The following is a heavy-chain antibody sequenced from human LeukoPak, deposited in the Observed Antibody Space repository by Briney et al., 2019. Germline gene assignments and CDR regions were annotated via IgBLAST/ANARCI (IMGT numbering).Heavy chain of an antibody. Sequence: ASVKVSCKASGYTFTGYCMHWVRQAPGQVLEWMGWINPNSGGTNYAQKFQGRVTMTRDTSISTAYMELNRLRSDDTAGYYCARGGGLYSYGYPHYYWGQGPLVTVAS. V-gene: IGHV1-2*02. CDR1: GYTFTGYC. CDR3: ARGGGLYSYGYPHYY. D-gene: IGHD5-18*01. CDR2: INPNSGGT. J-gene: IGHJ4*02.